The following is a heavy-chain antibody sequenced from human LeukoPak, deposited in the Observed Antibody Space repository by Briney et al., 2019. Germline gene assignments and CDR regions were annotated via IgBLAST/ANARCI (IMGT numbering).Heavy chain of an antibody. D-gene: IGHD4-17*01. J-gene: IGHJ4*02. CDR3: AKGASMTTATTPDY. Sequence: RPGKSLRLSCAASGFTFNNYGMHWVRQAPGKGLEWVAVISYDGRNKHYPDSVKGRFTISRDISTDTLWLQMDSLRTEDTAVYYCAKGASMTTATTPDYWGQGTLVTVSS. CDR1: GFTFNNYG. CDR2: ISYDGRNK. V-gene: IGHV3-30*18.